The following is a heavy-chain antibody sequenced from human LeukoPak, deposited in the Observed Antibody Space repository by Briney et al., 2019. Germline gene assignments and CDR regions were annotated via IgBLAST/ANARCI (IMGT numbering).Heavy chain of an antibody. J-gene: IGHJ4*02. CDR2: ISYDGSNK. CDR1: GFTFSSYA. V-gene: IGHV3-30-3*01. CDR3: ARHSGGSCYSQTDY. Sequence: GGSLRLSCAASGFTFSSYAMHWVRQAPGKGLEWVAVISYDGSNKYYADSVKGRFTISGDNSKNTLYLQMNSLRAEDTAVYYCARHSGGSCYSQTDYWGQGTLVTVSS. D-gene: IGHD2-15*01.